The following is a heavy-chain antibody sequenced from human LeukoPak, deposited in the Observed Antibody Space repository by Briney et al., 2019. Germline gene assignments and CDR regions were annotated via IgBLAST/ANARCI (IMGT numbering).Heavy chain of an antibody. CDR1: GYSISSGYY. Sequence: PSETLSLTCAVSGYSISSGYYWGWIRQPPGKGLEWIGEINHSGSTNYNPSLKSRVTISVDTSKNQFSLKLSSVTAADTAVYYCARSRYYESSMDVWGKGTTVTVSS. D-gene: IGHD3-3*01. CDR2: INHSGST. V-gene: IGHV4-38-2*01. J-gene: IGHJ6*03. CDR3: ARSRYYESSMDV.